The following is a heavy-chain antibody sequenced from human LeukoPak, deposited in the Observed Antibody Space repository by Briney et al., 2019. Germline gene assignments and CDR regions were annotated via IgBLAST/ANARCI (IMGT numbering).Heavy chain of an antibody. CDR2: ISDSGST. J-gene: IGHJ4*02. CDR3: ARDNEYSYGHLDY. Sequence: TETLSLTCTVSGGSISSYYWSWIRQPLGRGLEWIGYISDSGSTNYNPSLKSRVTISVDTSKNQFSLKLNSVTAADTAVYYCARDNEYSYGHLDYWGQGILVTVSS. V-gene: IGHV4-59*01. CDR1: GGSISSYY. D-gene: IGHD5-18*01.